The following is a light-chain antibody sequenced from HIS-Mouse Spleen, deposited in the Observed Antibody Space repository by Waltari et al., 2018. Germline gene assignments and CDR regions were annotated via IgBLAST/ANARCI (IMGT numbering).Light chain of an antibody. V-gene: IGLV2-14*01. Sequence: SALTQPASMSGSPGQSITISCTGTSSDVGGYNYVYWYQQHPGKAPKLMIYEVSNRPSGVSNRFSGSKSGNTASLTISGLQAEDEADYYCSSYTSSSTYVFGTGTKVTVL. CDR1: SSDVGGYNY. CDR3: SSYTSSSTYV. J-gene: IGLJ1*01. CDR2: EVS.